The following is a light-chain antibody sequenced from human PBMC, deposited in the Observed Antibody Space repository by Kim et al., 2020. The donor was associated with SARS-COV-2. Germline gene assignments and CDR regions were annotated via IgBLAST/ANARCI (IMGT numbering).Light chain of an antibody. J-gene: IGLJ2*01. CDR3: NSYTVRSTLA. CDR2: DVS. CDR1: SGDVGGYNY. V-gene: IGLV2-14*04. Sequence: GQSFTISCTGTSGDVGGYNYVSWYQQHPGKAPKLIIYDVSNRPSGFSDRFSGSKSGNTATLTISGLQAEDEADYYCNSYTVRSTLAFGGGTQLTVL.